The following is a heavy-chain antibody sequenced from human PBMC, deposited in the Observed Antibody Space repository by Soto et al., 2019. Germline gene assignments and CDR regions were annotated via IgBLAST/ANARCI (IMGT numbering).Heavy chain of an antibody. D-gene: IGHD3-10*01. CDR1: GYSISSSNW. J-gene: IGHJ6*02. Sequence: PSETLSLTCAVSGYSISSSNWWGWIRQPPGKGLEWIGYIYYSGSTYYNPSLKSRVTMSVDTSKNQFSLKLSSVTAVDTAVYYCARNIGLVVRGVIDYGMDVWGQGTTVTVS. CDR2: IYYSGST. V-gene: IGHV4-28*01. CDR3: ARNIGLVVRGVIDYGMDV.